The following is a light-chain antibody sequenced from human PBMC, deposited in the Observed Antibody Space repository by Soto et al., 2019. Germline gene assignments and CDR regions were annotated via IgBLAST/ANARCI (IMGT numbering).Light chain of an antibody. J-gene: IGKJ4*01. CDR3: QQYDNWPLT. V-gene: IGKV3-15*01. Sequence: EIVLTQSPGTLSLSPGDRATLSCRASQSVSSNLAWYQQKPGQAPRFLIYGASTRATGIPARFSGSGSGTEFTLTISSLQSEDFAVYYCQQYDNWPLTFGGGTKVDIK. CDR1: QSVSSN. CDR2: GAS.